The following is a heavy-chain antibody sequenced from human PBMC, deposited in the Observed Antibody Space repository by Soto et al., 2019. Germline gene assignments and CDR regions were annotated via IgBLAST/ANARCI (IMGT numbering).Heavy chain of an antibody. CDR3: AKGLSDSYYYFDY. D-gene: IGHD3-22*01. V-gene: IGHV3-23*01. CDR1: GFTFSFCA. CDR2: IRGNNGDT. J-gene: IGHJ4*02. Sequence: EVQLLESGGGLVQPGGSLRLSCAASGFTFSFCAMSWVRQAPGKGLEWVSSIRGNNGDTYYADSVKGRFTISRDNSKNTLYLQMNSLRVEDTAVYYCAKGLSDSYYYFDYWGQGALVTVSS.